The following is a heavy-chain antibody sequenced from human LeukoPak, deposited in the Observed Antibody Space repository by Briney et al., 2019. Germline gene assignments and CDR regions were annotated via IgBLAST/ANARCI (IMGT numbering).Heavy chain of an antibody. CDR1: GFTFSSYW. V-gene: IGHV3-7*01. D-gene: IGHD4-17*01. Sequence: PGGSLRLSCAASGFTFSSYWMTWVRQAPGKGLEWVADIKPDGSAKYYVDSVKGRFTISRDNAKNSLYLQMNSLRAEDTAVYYCVRPLYGDTYFQHWGQGTLVTVSS. CDR2: IKPDGSAK. CDR3: VRPLYGDTYFQH. J-gene: IGHJ1*01.